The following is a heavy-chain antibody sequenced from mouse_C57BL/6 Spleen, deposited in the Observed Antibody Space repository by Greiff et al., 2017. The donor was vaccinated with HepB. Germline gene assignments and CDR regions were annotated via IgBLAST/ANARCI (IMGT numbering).Heavy chain of an antibody. CDR1: GFNIKDDY. D-gene: IGHD3-1*01. CDR2: IDPENGDT. J-gene: IGHJ3*01. V-gene: IGHV14-4*01. Sequence: EVQLVESGAELVRPGASVKLSCTASGFNIKDDYMHWVKQRPEQGLEWIGWIDPENGDTEYASKFQGKATITADTSSNTAYLQLSSLTSEDTAVYYCTTGDSAWFADWGQGTLVTVSA. CDR3: TTGDSAWFAD.